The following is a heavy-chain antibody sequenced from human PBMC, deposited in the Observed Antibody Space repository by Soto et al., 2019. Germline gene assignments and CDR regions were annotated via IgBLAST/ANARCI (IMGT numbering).Heavy chain of an antibody. CDR3: ARWGNWKVSDY. V-gene: IGHV3-33*01. CDR1: GFTFSSHG. Sequence: QVQLVQSGGGVIQPGRSLRLSCAASGFTFSSHGMHWVRQAPGKGLEWVAVIWYDGSEKYYGDSVKGRFTISRDNSKNTLYLQMNSLRVEDTAVYYCARWGNWKVSDYWGQGTLVTVSS. CDR2: IWYDGSEK. D-gene: IGHD1-1*01. J-gene: IGHJ4*02.